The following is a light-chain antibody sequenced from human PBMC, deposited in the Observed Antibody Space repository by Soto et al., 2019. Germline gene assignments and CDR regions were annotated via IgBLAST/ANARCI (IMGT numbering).Light chain of an antibody. V-gene: IGLV2-14*01. CDR1: SSDVGGHNY. Sequence: QSALTQPASVSGSPGQSITISCTGTSSDVGGHNYVSWYQQHPGKAPKLMIYEVSDRPSGVSNRFSGSKSGNTASLTISGLQAEDEAEYYCSSYTSSSTLYVFGTGTKLTVL. CDR3: SSYTSSSTLYV. J-gene: IGLJ1*01. CDR2: EVS.